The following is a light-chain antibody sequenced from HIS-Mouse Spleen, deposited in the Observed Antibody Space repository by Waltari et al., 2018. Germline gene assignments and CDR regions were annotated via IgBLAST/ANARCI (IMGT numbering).Light chain of an antibody. CDR2: AAS. CDR3: QQLNSYPQT. CDR1: QGISSY. J-gene: IGKJ1*01. V-gene: IGKV1-9*01. Sequence: DIQLTQSPSSLSASVGDRVTITCRDSQGISSYLAWYQQKPGKAPKLLIYAASTLQSGVPSRFSGSGSGTEFTLTISSLQPEDFATYYCQQLNSYPQTFGQGTKVEIK.